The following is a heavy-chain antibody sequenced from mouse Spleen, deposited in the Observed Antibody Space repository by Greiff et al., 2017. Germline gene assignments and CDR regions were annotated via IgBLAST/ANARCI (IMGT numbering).Heavy chain of an antibody. J-gene: IGHJ2*01. CDR3: ARSRGYYPFDY. D-gene: IGHD2-3*01. CDR1: GYAFTNYL. CDR2: INPGSGGT. V-gene: IGHV1-54*01. Sequence: VKLQESGAELVRPGTSVKVSCKASGYAFTNYLIEWVKQRPGQGLEWIGVINPGSGGTNYNEKFKGKATLTADKSSSTAYMQLSSLTSEDSAVYFCARSRGYYPFDYWGQGTTLTVSS.